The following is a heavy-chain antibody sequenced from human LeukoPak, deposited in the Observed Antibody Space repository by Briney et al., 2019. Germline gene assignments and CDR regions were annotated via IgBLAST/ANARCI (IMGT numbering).Heavy chain of an antibody. V-gene: IGHV3-48*01. D-gene: IGHD3-10*01. CDR1: GFTFSGYS. CDR3: ARNFGSGSFLDY. J-gene: IGHJ4*02. CDR2: ITTSSTTI. Sequence: AGSLRLSCTASGFTFSGYSMNWVRQAPTKGLEWVAYITTSSTTIYYADSVRGRFTISRDNAKNSLYLQMNSLRAEDSAVYYCARNFGSGSFLDYWGQGILVTVSS.